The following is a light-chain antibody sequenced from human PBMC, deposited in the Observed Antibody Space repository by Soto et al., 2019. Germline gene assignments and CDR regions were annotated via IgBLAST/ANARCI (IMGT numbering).Light chain of an antibody. V-gene: IGKV3-11*01. CDR1: QSISSY. CDR2: DGS. Sequence: ESVLTQSPATLSLSPGERATLSCRANQSISSYLAWYQQKPGQAPRLLIYDGSTRAAGVPARFSGSGSGTDFTLTISSREPEDFAGYYCQHRSNWPPRLTFGGGTKVEF. J-gene: IGKJ4*01. CDR3: QHRSNWPPRLT.